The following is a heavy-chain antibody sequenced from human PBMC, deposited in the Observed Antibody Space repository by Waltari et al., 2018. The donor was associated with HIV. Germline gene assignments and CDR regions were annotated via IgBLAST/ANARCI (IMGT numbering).Heavy chain of an antibody. CDR2: IYSGGST. V-gene: IGHV3-53*02. D-gene: IGHD1-1*01. CDR3: ARGPDTTADWYFDL. CDR1: GFTVSSHY. J-gene: IGHJ2*01. Sequence: EVQLVETGGGLIQPGGSLRLSCAASGFTVSSHYMSWVRPAPGKGLEWVSVIYSGGSTYYADSVKGRFTISRDNSKNTLYLQMNSLRAEDTAVYYCARGPDTTADWYFDLWGRGTLVTVSS.